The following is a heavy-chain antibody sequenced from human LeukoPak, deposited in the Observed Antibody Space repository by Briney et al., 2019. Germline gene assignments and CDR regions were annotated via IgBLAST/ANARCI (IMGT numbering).Heavy chain of an antibody. J-gene: IGHJ4*02. CDR2: IDEHGTTI. Sequence: PGESQRLSCAASGFTFSRYWMHWVRQAPGEGLVWVSRIDEHGTTIDYADSVRDRSTISRDNAKNTLYLHMNSLRAEDTAMYYCARDVGGAGSHWGQGSLVTVSS. V-gene: IGHV3-74*01. D-gene: IGHD3-10*01. CDR3: ARDVGGAGSH. CDR1: GFTFSRYW.